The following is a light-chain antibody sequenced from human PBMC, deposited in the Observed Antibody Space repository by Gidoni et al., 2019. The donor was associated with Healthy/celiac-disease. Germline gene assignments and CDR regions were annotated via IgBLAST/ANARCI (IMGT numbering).Light chain of an antibody. J-gene: IGLJ3*02. CDR3: QSYDRSLSVWV. V-gene: IGLV1-40*01. Sequence: QSVLTQPPSVSAAPAQRVTISCTGSSSNTGTPYDVHWYQQVPGTAPKLLIYGNSNRPSGVPDRFSGSKSGTSASLAITGLQAEDEADYYCQSYDRSLSVWVFGGGTKLTVL. CDR1: SSNTGTPYD. CDR2: GNS.